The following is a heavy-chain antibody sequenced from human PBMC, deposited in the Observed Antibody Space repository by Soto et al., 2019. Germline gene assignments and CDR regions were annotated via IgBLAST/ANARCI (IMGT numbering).Heavy chain of an antibody. CDR2: ISAYNGNT. V-gene: IGHV1-18*01. D-gene: IGHD3-10*01. J-gene: IGHJ6*02. CDR3: ARVGWGYYYGSGSYYNPIYYYYGMDV. Sequence: GASVKVSCTHSVYTFTIHGMTWVRQAPGQGLEGMGWISAYNGNTNYAQKLQGRVTMTTDTSTSTAYMELRSLRSDDTAVYYCARVGWGYYYGSGSYYNPIYYYYGMDVWGQGTTVTVSS. CDR1: VYTFTIHG.